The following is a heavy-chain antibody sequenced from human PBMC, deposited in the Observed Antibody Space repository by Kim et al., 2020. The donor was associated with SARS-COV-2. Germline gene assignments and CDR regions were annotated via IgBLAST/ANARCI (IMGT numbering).Heavy chain of an antibody. J-gene: IGHJ6*02. CDR3: ARENRRSGSPGIYYYYYGMDV. Sequence: GGSLRLSCAASGFTFSSYGMHWVRQAPGKGLEWVAVIWYDGSNKYYADSVKGRFTISRDNSKNTLYLQMNSLRAEDTAVYYCARENRRSGSPGIYYYYYGMDVWGQGTTVTVSS. CDR2: IWYDGSNK. V-gene: IGHV3-33*01. CDR1: GFTFSSYG. D-gene: IGHD1-26*01.